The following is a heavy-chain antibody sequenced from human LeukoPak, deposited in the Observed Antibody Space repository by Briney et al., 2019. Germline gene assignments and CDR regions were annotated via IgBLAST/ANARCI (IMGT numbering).Heavy chain of an antibody. V-gene: IGHV1-2*02. CDR2: INPNSGVT. CDR3: GKGRCSGVSCYLIDY. J-gene: IGHJ4*02. CDR1: GYTFTDYY. Sequence: ASVKVSCMASGYTFTDYYLHWVRQSPGKGLEWMGWINPNSGVTKSAQKFQVRVSMTGDTSINTAYMELSRLTSDDTAVYYCGKGRCSGVSCYLIDYWGQGTLVTVSS. D-gene: IGHD2-15*01.